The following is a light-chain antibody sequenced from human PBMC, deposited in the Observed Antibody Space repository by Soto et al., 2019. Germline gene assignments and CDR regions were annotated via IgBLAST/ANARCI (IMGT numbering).Light chain of an antibody. CDR2: EGS. J-gene: IGLJ1*01. CDR3: CSYAGSSRGV. CDR1: SSDVGSYNL. Sequence: QSALTQPASVSGSPGQSITISCTGTSSDVGSYNLVSWYQQHPGKAPKLMIYEGSKRPSGVSNRFSGSKSGNTASLTISGLQAEDEADYYCCSYAGSSRGVFGTGTKVPS. V-gene: IGLV2-23*01.